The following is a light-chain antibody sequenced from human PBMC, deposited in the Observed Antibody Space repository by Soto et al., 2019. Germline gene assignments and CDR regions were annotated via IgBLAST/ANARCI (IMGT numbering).Light chain of an antibody. CDR3: TSYTGSTTLV. Sequence: QSVLTQPASVSGSPGQSITVSCTGTSSDVGGYNSVSWYQQHPGKTPKLMIFEVNNRPSGVSTRFSGSKSGNTASLTISGLQAEDEADYYCTSYTGSTTLVFGTGTKVTVL. V-gene: IGLV2-14*01. J-gene: IGLJ1*01. CDR1: SSDVGGYNS. CDR2: EVN.